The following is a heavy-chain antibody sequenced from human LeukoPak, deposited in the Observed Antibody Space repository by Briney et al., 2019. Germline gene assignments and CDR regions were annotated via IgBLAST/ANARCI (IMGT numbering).Heavy chain of an antibody. J-gene: IGHJ3*02. CDR2: ITGGGTTT. CDR1: RLTFSNYA. Sequence: GGSLTLSCAASRLTFSNYAMTWVRQAPGKGLEWVSTITGGGTTTYYADSVKGRFTISRDNSHNTLFLHMYSLRADDTAVYFCSRDPNGDYVGAFDIWGPGTMVTVSS. V-gene: IGHV3-23*01. CDR3: SRDPNGDYVGAFDI. D-gene: IGHD4-17*01.